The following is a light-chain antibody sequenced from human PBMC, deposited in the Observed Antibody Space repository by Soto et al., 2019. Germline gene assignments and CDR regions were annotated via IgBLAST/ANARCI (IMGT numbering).Light chain of an antibody. CDR2: GNN. J-gene: IGLJ2*01. V-gene: IGLV1-44*01. Sequence: QSVLTQPPSASGTPGQRVTISCSGSGSSIGTKTVNWYRQLPGTVPKLLIYGNNQRPSGVPDRFSGSKSGTSASLAISGLQSEDEADYYCAAWDGSLNNVLFGGGTKVTVL. CDR1: GSSIGTKT. CDR3: AAWDGSLNNVL.